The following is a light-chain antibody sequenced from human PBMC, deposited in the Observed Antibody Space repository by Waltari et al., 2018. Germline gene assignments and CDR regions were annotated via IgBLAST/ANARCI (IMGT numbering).Light chain of an antibody. CDR1: QSLSHNY. CDR2: AAS. V-gene: IGKV3-20*01. CDR3: QHFDHSPWT. J-gene: IGKJ1*01. Sequence: EIVLTQSPGTLYLSPGERAPLSCRASQSLSHNYLAWYQQKPGQAPRLLIYAASNRAAGTPDRFSGSGSGTDFTLTISRLEAEDFAVYFCQHFDHSPWTFGQGTNVEIK.